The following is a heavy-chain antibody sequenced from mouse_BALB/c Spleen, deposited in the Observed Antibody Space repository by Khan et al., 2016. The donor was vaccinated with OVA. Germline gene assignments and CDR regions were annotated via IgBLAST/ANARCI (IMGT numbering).Heavy chain of an antibody. CDR3: TRSPSWFIY. Sequence: QIQLVQSGPELKKPGETVKISCKASGYTFTDYGVNWVKQAPGKGLNWMGHINTYTGEPKYADDFKGRFAFSLETSARTAFLQINDLKNEDTATHSCTRSPSWFIYWGQGTPVTVSA. V-gene: IGHV9-3-1*01. CDR1: GYTFTDYG. J-gene: IGHJ3*01. CDR2: INTYTGEP.